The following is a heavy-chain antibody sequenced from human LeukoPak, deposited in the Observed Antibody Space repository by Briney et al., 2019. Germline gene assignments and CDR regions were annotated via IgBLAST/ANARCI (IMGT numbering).Heavy chain of an antibody. V-gene: IGHV3-66*01. J-gene: IGHJ6*02. CDR3: ARDLNWNYSHYYYGMDV. CDR2: IYSGGRT. CDR1: GFTVSSNY. D-gene: IGHD1-7*01. Sequence: GGSLRLSCAASGFTVSSNYMSWVRQAPGKGLEWVSVIYSGGRTYYADSVKGRFTISRDNSKNTLYLQMNSLRAEDTAVYYCARDLNWNYSHYYYGMDVWGQGTTVTVSS.